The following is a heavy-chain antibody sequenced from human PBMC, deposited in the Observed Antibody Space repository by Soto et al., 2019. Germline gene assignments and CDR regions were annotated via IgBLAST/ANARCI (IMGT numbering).Heavy chain of an antibody. J-gene: IGHJ6*02. CDR1: GGTFSSYA. CDR2: IIPIFGKA. V-gene: IGHV1-69*01. CDR3: ARVAHWAQILEWYTKTYGMDV. D-gene: IGHD3-3*01. Sequence: QGQLVQAGAEVKKPGSSVQVACKASGGTFSSYAISWVRQAPGQELAWMGGIIPIFGKANYDQKFQGRVTFTADESTSTADMELSSLRSEDTSVSYWARVAHWAQILEWYTKTYGMDVWGQGTTVTVSS.